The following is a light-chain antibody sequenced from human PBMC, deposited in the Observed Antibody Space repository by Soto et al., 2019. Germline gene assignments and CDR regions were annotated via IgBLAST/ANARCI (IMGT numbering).Light chain of an antibody. CDR1: SSNIGSDY. V-gene: IGLV1-51*02. CDR2: ENN. Sequence: QSVLTQPPSVSAAPGQKVNISCSGSSSNIGSDYVSWYQQLPGAAPRLLIYENNKRPSGIPDRFSGSKSGTSATLGITGLQTGDEADYYCAAWDTSLTGGVFGGGTKVTVL. J-gene: IGLJ2*01. CDR3: AAWDTSLTGGV.